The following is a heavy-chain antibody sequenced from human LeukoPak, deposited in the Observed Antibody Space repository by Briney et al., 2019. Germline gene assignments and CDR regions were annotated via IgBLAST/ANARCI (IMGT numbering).Heavy chain of an antibody. V-gene: IGHV3-23*01. CDR2: ISSSGGST. D-gene: IGHD3-10*01. CDR3: AKGDSTTLLRPYYFDY. CDR1: GFTFSSYA. J-gene: IGHJ4*02. Sequence: GGSLRISCAASGFTFSSYAMSWVRQAPGKGLEWVSDISSSGGSTYYADSVKGRFTISRGNSKNTLYLQMNSLRAEDTAVYYCAKGDSTTLLRPYYFDYWGQGTLVTVSS.